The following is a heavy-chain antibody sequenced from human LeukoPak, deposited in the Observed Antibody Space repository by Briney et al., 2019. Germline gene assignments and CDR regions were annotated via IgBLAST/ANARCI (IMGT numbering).Heavy chain of an antibody. Sequence: GASVKVSCKASGYTFTSYGISWVRQAPGQGLEWMGWISAYNGNTNYAQKLQGRVTMTTDTSTSTAYMELRSLRSDDTAVYYCARDQEGLGYGGNGNWFDPWGQGTLVTVSS. CDR2: ISAYNGNT. CDR1: GYTFTSYG. J-gene: IGHJ5*02. CDR3: ARDQEGLGYGGNGNWFDP. V-gene: IGHV1-18*01. D-gene: IGHD4-23*01.